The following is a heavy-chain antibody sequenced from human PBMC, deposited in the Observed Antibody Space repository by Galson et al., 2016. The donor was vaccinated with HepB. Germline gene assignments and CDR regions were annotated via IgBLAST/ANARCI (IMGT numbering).Heavy chain of an antibody. CDR2: TNTDGSDT. Sequence: SLRLSCAASGFTFSSYWMHWVRQVPGKGLVMVARTNTDGSDTGYADSVKGRFTISRDNAKNTRYLQMNTLRAEDTAVYYCAGDYLTYTGSYLYSWGQGTLVTVSS. CDR1: GFTFSSYW. CDR3: AGDYLTYTGSYLYS. J-gene: IGHJ4*02. D-gene: IGHD1-26*01. V-gene: IGHV3-74*01.